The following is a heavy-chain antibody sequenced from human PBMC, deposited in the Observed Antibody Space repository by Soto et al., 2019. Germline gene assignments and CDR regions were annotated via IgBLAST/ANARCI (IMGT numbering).Heavy chain of an antibody. CDR3: ARDRYCSGGSCNTGMDV. D-gene: IGHD2-15*01. CDR1: GFTFSSYG. CDR2: ISYDGSNK. J-gene: IGHJ6*02. V-gene: IGHV3-30*03. Sequence: PGGSLRLSCAASGFTFSSYGMHWVRQAPGKGLEWVAVISYDGSNKYYADSVKGRFTISRDNPKNTLYLQMNSLRSEDTAVYYCARDRYCSGGSCNTGMDVWGQGTTVTVSS.